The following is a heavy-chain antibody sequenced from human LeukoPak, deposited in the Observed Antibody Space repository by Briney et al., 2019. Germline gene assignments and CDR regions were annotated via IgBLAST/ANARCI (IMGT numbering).Heavy chain of an antibody. D-gene: IGHD3-10*01. CDR2: ISSSGTNI. V-gene: IGHV3-48*03. Sequence: GGSLRLSCAASGLTFSSYEMNWVRQAPGKGREWVSYISSSGTNIYYADSVKGRFTISRDNAKNSLYLQMNSLRAEDTAVYYCARDQGSGINYYYYYMDVWGKGTTVTVSS. CDR3: ARDQGSGINYYYYYMDV. J-gene: IGHJ6*03. CDR1: GLTFSSYE.